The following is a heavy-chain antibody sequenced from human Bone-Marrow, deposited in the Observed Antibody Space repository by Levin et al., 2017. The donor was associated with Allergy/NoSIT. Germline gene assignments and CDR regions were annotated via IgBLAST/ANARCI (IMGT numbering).Heavy chain of an antibody. CDR2: ISWNSVRI. CDR1: GFTFDVHA. D-gene: IGHD2-15*01. J-gene: IGHJ4*02. CDR3: AKSPQPYCSGGSCYLVD. Sequence: GGSLRLSCTASGFTFDVHAMHWVRQAPGKGLEWVSGISWNSVRIGYADSAKGRFTISRDNAKNSLYLHMNSLTSEDTALYYCAKSPQPYCSGGSCYLVDWGQGTLVSVSS. V-gene: IGHV3-9*01.